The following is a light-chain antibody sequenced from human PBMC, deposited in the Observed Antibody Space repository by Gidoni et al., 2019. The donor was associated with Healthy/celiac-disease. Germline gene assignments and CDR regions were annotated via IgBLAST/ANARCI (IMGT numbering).Light chain of an antibody. CDR1: SSDVGGYNY. V-gene: IGLV2-14*03. CDR2: DVS. CDR3: SSYTSSSTWV. Sequence: QSALTQPASASGSPGQSITISCTGTSSDVGGYNYVSWYQQHPGKAPKRMIYDVSNRPSGVSNRFSGSKSGNTASLTISGLQAEDEADYYCSSYTSSSTWVFGGGTKLTVL. J-gene: IGLJ3*02.